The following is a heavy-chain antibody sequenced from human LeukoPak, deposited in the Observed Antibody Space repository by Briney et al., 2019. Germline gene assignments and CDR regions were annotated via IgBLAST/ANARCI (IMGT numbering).Heavy chain of an antibody. CDR3: ATDFRADYYDSSGYYWGKFDP. J-gene: IGHJ5*02. Sequence: ASVKVSCKASGYTFTSYYMHWVRQAPGKGLEWMGGFDPEDGETIYAQKFQGRVTMTEDTSTDTAYMELSSLRSEDTAVYYCATDFRADYYDSSGYYWGKFDPWGQGTLVTVSS. CDR1: GYTFTSYY. D-gene: IGHD3-22*01. CDR2: FDPEDGET. V-gene: IGHV1-24*01.